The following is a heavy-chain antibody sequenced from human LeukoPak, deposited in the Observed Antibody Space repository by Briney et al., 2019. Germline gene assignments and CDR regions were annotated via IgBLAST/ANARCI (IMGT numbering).Heavy chain of an antibody. V-gene: IGHV3-15*01. CDR2: IRSKTDGGTA. Sequence: GRSLRLSCAASGFTFSRYGMHWVRQAPGKGLEWVGRIRSKTDGGTADYAAPVKDRIIISRDDSKNTLYLQMNSLKNEDTAVYYCTTGTYWGQGTLVTVSS. CDR3: TTGTY. J-gene: IGHJ4*02. CDR1: GFTFSRYG.